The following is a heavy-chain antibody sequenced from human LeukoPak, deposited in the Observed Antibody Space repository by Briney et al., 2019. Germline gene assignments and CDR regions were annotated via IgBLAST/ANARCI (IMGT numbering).Heavy chain of an antibody. CDR1: GFTFSSYA. V-gene: IGHV3-23*01. CDR3: AKDNQAYYYGSGSPSLFDY. D-gene: IGHD3-10*01. J-gene: IGHJ4*02. CDR2: ISGSGGST. Sequence: PGGSLRPSCAASGFTFSSYAMSWVRQAPGKGLEWVSAISGSGGSTYYADSVKGRFTISRDNSKNTLYLQMNSLRAEDTAVYYCAKDNQAYYYGSGSPSLFDYWGQGTLVTVSS.